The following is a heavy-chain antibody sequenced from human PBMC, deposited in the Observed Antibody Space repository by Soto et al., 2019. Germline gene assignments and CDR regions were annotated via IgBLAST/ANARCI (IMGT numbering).Heavy chain of an antibody. Sequence: GGSLRLSCVTSGFTFSEFVMQWVRQAPGKGLEWVAVIWYDGSDKYYADSVKGRFTISRDNSKNTVYLQMNSLRAEDTAVYYCVRGSSCTTTTCYNLAWFAPWRQGTLVTVSS. J-gene: IGHJ5*02. CDR3: VRGSSCTTTTCYNLAWFAP. V-gene: IGHV3-33*01. CDR2: IWYDGSDK. CDR1: GFTFSEFV. D-gene: IGHD2-2*02.